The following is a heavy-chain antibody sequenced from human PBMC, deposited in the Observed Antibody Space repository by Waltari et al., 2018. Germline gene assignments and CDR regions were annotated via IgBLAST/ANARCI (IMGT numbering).Heavy chain of an antibody. J-gene: IGHJ4*02. V-gene: IGHV3-74*01. CDR1: GLTFSTYW. D-gene: IGHD2-15*01. Sequence: EVQLVESGGGLVQPGGSLRLSCEASGLTFSTYWQHWVRQDPGKGLVWVSRINADGRSTGYADSVKGRFTISRDNAKNTVYLQMNSLRADDSAVYYCATWKFCTGGSCYGWGYWGQGTLVTVSS. CDR2: INADGRST. CDR3: ATWKFCTGGSCYGWGY.